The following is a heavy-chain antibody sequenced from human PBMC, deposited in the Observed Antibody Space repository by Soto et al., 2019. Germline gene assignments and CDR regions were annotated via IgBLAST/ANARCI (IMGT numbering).Heavy chain of an antibody. D-gene: IGHD3-10*01. Sequence: SETLSLTCTVSGGSISSYYWSWIRQPPGKGLEYIGYIYNSGSTNYNPSLKSRVTISVDTSKNQFSLKLSSVTAADTAVYYCARGARESYYWGQGILVTVSS. CDR1: GGSISSYY. CDR2: IYNSGST. CDR3: ARGARESYY. J-gene: IGHJ4*02. V-gene: IGHV4-59*01.